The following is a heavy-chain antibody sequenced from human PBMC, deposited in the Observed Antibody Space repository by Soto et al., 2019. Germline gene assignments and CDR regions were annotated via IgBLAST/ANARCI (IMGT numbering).Heavy chain of an antibody. CDR2: ISPPGGTT. V-gene: IGHV3-23*01. J-gene: IGHJ4*02. D-gene: IGHD5-18*01. CDR1: GFTFSRFA. Sequence: LRLSCVASGFTFSRFAMSWVRQAPGKGLEWVSTISPPGGTTFYADSARGRFTISRDNSKNTLYLEPNSLRAEDTAIYYCAKDLTPIQLWPSSFDFWGQGTLVTVSS. CDR3: AKDLTPIQLWPSSFDF.